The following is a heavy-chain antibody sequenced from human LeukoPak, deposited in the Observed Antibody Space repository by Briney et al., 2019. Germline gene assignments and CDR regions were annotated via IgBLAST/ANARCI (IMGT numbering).Heavy chain of an antibody. CDR3: ARDLLSTAGYFEY. CDR2: IYYSGST. D-gene: IGHD1-14*01. Sequence: PSETLSHTCTVLGGSITSSDWSCIGQPPGRGLEWIGYIYYSGSTNYNPSLKSRVTISVDTSKNQFSLNLSSVTAADTAVYYCARDLLSTAGYFEYWGQGTLVTVSS. V-gene: IGHV4-59*01. J-gene: IGHJ4*02. CDR1: GGSITSSD.